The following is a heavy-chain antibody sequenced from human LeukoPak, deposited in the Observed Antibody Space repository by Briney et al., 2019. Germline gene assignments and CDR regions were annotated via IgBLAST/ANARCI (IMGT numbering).Heavy chain of an antibody. V-gene: IGHV3-23*01. CDR2: VSGSGGST. CDR3: AKDYYDNGGYYAHFDC. CDR1: EFTVSSNY. D-gene: IGHD3-22*01. Sequence: GGSLRLSCAASEFTVSSNYMSWVRQAPGKGLEWVSGVSGSGGSTYYADSVKGRFTMSRDNSKHTLYLQMNSLRAEDTAVYYCAKDYYDNGGYYAHFDCWGQGTLVTVSS. J-gene: IGHJ4*02.